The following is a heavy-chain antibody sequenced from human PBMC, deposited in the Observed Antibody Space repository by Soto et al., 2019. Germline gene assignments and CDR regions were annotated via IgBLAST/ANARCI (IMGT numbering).Heavy chain of an antibody. J-gene: IGHJ5*01. CDR3: ARIPVDTYMTDWFDH. CDR2: IYYSGNT. V-gene: IGHV4-61*08. CDR1: GDSVTSGDYY. Sequence: PSETLSLTCTVSGDSVTSGDYYWSWIRQPKGKGLEWIGYIYYSGNTNYSPSLKSRVAISLDTSHNQFSLKLSSVTAADTAVYFCARIPVDTYMTDWFDHWDQGTLVTVSS. D-gene: IGHD2-21*02.